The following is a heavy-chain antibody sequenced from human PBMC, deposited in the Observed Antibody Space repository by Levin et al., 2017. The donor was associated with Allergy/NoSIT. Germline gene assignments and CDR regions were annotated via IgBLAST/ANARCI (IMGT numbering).Heavy chain of an antibody. V-gene: IGHV4-34*01. CDR1: GGSFSGYY. CDR2: INHSGST. CDR3: ARVRRRNEASFDY. Sequence: SETLSLTCAVYGGSFSGYYWSWIRQPPGKGLEWIGEINHSGSTNYNPSLKSRVTISVDTSKNQFSLKLSSVTAADTAVYYCARVRRRNEASFDYWGQGTLVTVSS. J-gene: IGHJ4*02.